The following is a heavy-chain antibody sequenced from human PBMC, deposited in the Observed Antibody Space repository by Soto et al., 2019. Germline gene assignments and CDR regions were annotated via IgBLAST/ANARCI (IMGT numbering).Heavy chain of an antibody. V-gene: IGHV3-7*01. CDR1: GFTFSSYW. CDR2: IKQDGSEK. Sequence: GSLRLCCAASGFTFSSYWMSWVRQAPGKGLEWVANIKQDGSEKYYVDSVKGRFTISRDNAKNSLYLQMNSLRAEDTAVYYCARTITIFGVVITRPYYYYMDVWGKGTTVTVS. D-gene: IGHD3-3*01. CDR3: ARTITIFGVVITRPYYYYMDV. J-gene: IGHJ6*03.